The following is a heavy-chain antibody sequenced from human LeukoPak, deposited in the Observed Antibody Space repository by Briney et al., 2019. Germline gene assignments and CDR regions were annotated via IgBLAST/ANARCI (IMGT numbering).Heavy chain of an antibody. CDR1: GGSVSSSYY. CDR2: IYYSGST. J-gene: IGHJ4*02. CDR3: ARDRCYGGNCNFDY. Sequence: SETLSLTCTVSGGSVSSSYYWSWIRQPPGKGLEWIGYIYYSGSTNYNPSLKSRVTISVDTSKNQFSLKLSSVTAADTAVYYCARDRCYGGNCNFDYWGQGTLVTVSS. D-gene: IGHD4-23*01. V-gene: IGHV4-61*01.